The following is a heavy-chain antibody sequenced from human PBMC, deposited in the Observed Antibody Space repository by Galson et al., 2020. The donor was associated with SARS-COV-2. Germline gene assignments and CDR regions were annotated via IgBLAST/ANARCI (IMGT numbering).Heavy chain of an antibody. V-gene: IGHV3-7*01. D-gene: IGHD2-21*01. Sequence: TGGHLRLSCAASGFTFSSYWMSCVRQAPGKGLECVANIKRDVSEKYYVHSAKGRFTISRDNAKNSLYLQMSSLRAEDTAVYYCARLSNTWYLDYWGQGTLVTVSS. CDR3: ARLSNTWYLDY. J-gene: IGHJ4*02. CDR2: IKRDVSEK. CDR1: GFTFSSYW.